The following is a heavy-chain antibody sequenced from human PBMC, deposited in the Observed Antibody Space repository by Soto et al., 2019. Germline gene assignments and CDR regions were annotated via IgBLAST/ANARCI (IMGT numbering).Heavy chain of an antibody. D-gene: IGHD1-26*01. J-gene: IGHJ4*02. CDR2: IYYSGTT. CDR3: ARREIQGPIDY. Sequence: QVQLQESGPGLVKPSDTLSLTCAVSGYSISSSNWWGWIRQPPWKGLEWIGYIYYSGTTYYNPSLKSRVTMSVDTSKNQFSPKLTSVTAVDTAVYYCARREIQGPIDYWGQGTLVTVSS. V-gene: IGHV4-28*01. CDR1: GYSISSSNW.